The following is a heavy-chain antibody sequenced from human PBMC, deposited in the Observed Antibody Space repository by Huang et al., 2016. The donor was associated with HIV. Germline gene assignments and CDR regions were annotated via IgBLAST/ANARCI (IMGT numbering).Heavy chain of an antibody. D-gene: IGHD1-26*01. J-gene: IGHJ4*02. Sequence: EVQLVESGGNLIQTGGALRLACAASGFRFDNVAMYWVLKAPGKCLAGVSSISWNSSNIAYGDSVKGRFTISRDNARNSLYLQMNSLRPDDTALYYCVKGDIVGTANFFDYWGQGTQVSVSS. CDR1: GFRFDNVA. CDR2: ISWNSSNI. CDR3: VKGDIVGTANFFDY. V-gene: IGHV3-9*01.